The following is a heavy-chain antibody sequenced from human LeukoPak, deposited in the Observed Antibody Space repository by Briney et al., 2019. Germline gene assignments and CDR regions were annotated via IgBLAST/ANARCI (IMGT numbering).Heavy chain of an antibody. CDR1: GYTFTSYD. Sequence: ASVKVSCKASGYTFTSYDINWVRQATGQGLEWMGWMNPNSGNTGYAQNFQGRVTMTRDTSISTAYMELSSLTSEDTAVYYCATTLRNNPPWGQGTLVTVSS. J-gene: IGHJ5*02. CDR3: ATTLRNNPP. D-gene: IGHD1-14*01. V-gene: IGHV1-8*02. CDR2: MNPNSGNT.